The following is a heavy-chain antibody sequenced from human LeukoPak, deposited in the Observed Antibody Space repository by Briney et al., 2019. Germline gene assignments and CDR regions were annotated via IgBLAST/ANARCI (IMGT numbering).Heavy chain of an antibody. CDR3: ARGSGYDILTGYYDF. V-gene: IGHV1-8*03. J-gene: IGHJ4*02. D-gene: IGHD3-9*01. Sequence: ASVKVSCKASGYTFTSYDINWVRQATGQGLEWMGWMNPNSGNTGYAQKFQGRVTITRNTSISTAYMELSSLRSEDTAMYYCARGSGYDILTGYYDFWGQGTLVTVSS. CDR2: MNPNSGNT. CDR1: GYTFTSYD.